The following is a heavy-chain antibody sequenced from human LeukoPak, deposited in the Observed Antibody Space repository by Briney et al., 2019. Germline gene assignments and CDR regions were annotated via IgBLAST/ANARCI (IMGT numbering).Heavy chain of an antibody. V-gene: IGHV4-34*01. CDR2: VNHSEAT. D-gene: IGHD2-15*01. CDR1: GGSFSGYY. CDR3: AREAQYCSGGSCYGGYFQH. Sequence: PSETLSLTCAVYGGSFSGYYWSWIRQPPGKGLEWIGEVNHSEATDYNPSFKSRVTISVDTSKNQFSLKLGSVTAADTAVYSCAREAQYCSGGSCYGGYFQHWGQGTLVTVSS. J-gene: IGHJ1*01.